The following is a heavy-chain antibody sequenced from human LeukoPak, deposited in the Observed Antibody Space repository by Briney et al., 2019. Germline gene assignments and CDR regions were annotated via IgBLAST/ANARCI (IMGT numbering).Heavy chain of an antibody. Sequence: GGSLRLSCTASGFTFGDYAMSWVRQAPGKGLEWVGFIRSKAYGGTTEYAASVKGRFTISRDDSKSIAYLQMNSLKTEDTAVYYCTRVALSYYGPGDYYMDVWGKGTTVTISS. D-gene: IGHD3-10*01. J-gene: IGHJ6*03. CDR1: GFTFGDYA. CDR3: TRVALSYYGPGDYYMDV. V-gene: IGHV3-49*04. CDR2: IRSKAYGGTT.